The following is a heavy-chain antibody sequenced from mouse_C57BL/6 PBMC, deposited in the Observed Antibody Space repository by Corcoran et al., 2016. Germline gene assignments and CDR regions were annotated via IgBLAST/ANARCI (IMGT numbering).Heavy chain of an antibody. CDR3: ARDDYEGYMDY. CDR1: GYTFTDYY. V-gene: IGHV1-19*01. J-gene: IGHJ4*01. CDR2: INPYNGGT. Sequence: EVQLQQSGPELVKPGASVKISCKASGYTFTDYYMNWVKQSHGKSLEWIGVINPYNGGTSYNQKFKGKATLTVDKSSSTAYMELNSLTSEDSAVYYCARDDYEGYMDYWGQGTSVTVSS. D-gene: IGHD2-4*01.